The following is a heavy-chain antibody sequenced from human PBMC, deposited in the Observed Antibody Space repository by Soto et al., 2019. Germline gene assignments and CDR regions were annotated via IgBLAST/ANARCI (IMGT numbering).Heavy chain of an antibody. CDR1: GYTFTGYY. CDR3: EREYSRANFDY. D-gene: IGHD6-13*01. V-gene: IGHV1-2*04. Sequence: QVQLVQSAAEVKKPGASVKVSCKASGYTFTGYYMHWVRQAPGQGLEWMGWINPNSGGTNYAQKLQGWVTMTRDTSISTAYMELSRLRSDDTAVYYCEREYSRANFDYWGEGTIVTVSS. J-gene: IGHJ4*02. CDR2: INPNSGGT.